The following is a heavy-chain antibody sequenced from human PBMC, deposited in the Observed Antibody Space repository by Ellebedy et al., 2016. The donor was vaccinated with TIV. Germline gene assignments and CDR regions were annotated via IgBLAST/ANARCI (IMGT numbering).Heavy chain of an antibody. CDR2: IKQDGSEK. J-gene: IGHJ4*02. Sequence: GGSLRLSCEASGFTFSNYWMTWVRQAPGKGLEWVANIKQDGSEKYYVDSVKGRFSISRDNAKNSLYLQMNSLRDEDTAVYYCARDQWLGRAYYFDYWGQGTLLTVSS. CDR1: GFTFSNYW. D-gene: IGHD6-19*01. CDR3: ARDQWLGRAYYFDY. V-gene: IGHV3-7*01.